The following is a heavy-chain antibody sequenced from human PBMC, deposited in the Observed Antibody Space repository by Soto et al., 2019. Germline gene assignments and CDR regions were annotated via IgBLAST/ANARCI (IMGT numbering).Heavy chain of an antibody. V-gene: IGHV4-31*03. CDR1: GGSISSGDYY. CDR3: ARAFDYGGTRVDALDM. D-gene: IGHD4-17*01. J-gene: IGHJ3*02. CDR2: IYYRGST. Sequence: QVQLQQSGPGLVKPSQTLSLTCTVSGGSISSGDYYWSWIRHHPGKGLEWIGNIYYRGSTYYNPSLKSRVITSVDTSNNQFSLKATSVTAAATAVYYCARAFDYGGTRVDALDMWGQGTMVTVSS.